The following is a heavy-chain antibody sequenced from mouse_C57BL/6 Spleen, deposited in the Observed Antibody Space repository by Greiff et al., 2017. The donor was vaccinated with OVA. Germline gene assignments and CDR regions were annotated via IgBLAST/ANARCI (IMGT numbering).Heavy chain of an antibody. V-gene: IGHV14-1*01. Sequence: EVKLQESGAELVRPGASVKLSCTASGFNIKDYYMHWVKQRPEQGLEWIGRIDPEDGDTEYAAKFQGQATMTADTSSNTAYLQLSSLTSEDTAVYYCTTYYGSSYRYFDVWGTGTTVTVSS. D-gene: IGHD1-1*01. CDR2: IDPEDGDT. J-gene: IGHJ1*03. CDR1: GFNIKDYY. CDR3: TTYYGSSYRYFDV.